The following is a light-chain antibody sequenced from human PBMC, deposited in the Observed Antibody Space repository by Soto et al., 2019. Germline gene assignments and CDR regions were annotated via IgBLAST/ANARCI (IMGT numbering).Light chain of an antibody. Sequence: EIQMTQSPSTLSASVGDRVTITCRASQSVSSWLAWYQQKPGKAPKLLIYKASSLESGVPSRFSGSGSGTEFTLTISSLQPDDFATYYYQQYNSYSWTFGQGTKVEIK. CDR3: QQYNSYSWT. CDR1: QSVSSW. J-gene: IGKJ1*01. CDR2: KAS. V-gene: IGKV1-5*03.